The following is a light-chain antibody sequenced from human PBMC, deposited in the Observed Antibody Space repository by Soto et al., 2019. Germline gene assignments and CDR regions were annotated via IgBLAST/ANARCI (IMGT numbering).Light chain of an antibody. V-gene: IGLV2-14*01. CDR1: SSDVGGYNY. CDR3: SSYGGSSTLHVV. J-gene: IGLJ2*01. Sequence: QSVLTQPASVSGSPELSITISCTGTSSDVGGYNYVSWYQQHPGKAPKLMIYEVTNRPSGVSSRFSGSKSGNTASLTISGLQAEDEAAYYCSSYGGSSTLHVVFGGGTKVTVL. CDR2: EVT.